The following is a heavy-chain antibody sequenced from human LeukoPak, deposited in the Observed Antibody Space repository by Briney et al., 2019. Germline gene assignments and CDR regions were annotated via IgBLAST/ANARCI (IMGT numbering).Heavy chain of an antibody. Sequence: PSETLSLTCAVSLGCISSDAYSWSWIRQPPGKGLEWIGYIFHSGRTFYNPSLQSRVTISVDRSNNQFSLKLKSLTAADTAVYYYARSVYCRGGNFYIDYWGQGTLVTVSS. V-gene: IGHV4-30-2*01. J-gene: IGHJ4*02. CDR1: LGCISSDAYS. CDR3: ARSVYCRGGNFYIDY. D-gene: IGHD2-15*01. CDR2: IFHSGRT.